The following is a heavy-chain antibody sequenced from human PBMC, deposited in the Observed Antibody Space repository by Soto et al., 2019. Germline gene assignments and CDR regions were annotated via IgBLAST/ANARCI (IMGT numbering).Heavy chain of an antibody. J-gene: IGHJ4*02. CDR1: GFTFSSYG. D-gene: IGHD6-19*01. CDR3: AKETIAVARTFDY. Sequence: QVQLVESGGGVVQPGRSLRLSCAASGFTFSSYGMHWVRQAPGKGLEWVAVISYDGSNKYYADSVKGRFTISRDNSKNTLYLQQNSLRAEDTAVYYCAKETIAVARTFDYWGQGTLVTVSS. V-gene: IGHV3-30*18. CDR2: ISYDGSNK.